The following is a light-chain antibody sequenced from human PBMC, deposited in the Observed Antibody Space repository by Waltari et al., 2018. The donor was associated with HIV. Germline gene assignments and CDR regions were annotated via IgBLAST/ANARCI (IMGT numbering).Light chain of an antibody. CDR1: SPNIGAGHI. Sequence: QSVLTQPPSVSGPPGPGITTPCTGNSPNIGAGHIDPGYQQLPGTAPKLLISDNTNRPSGVPDRFSGSKSGTSASLAITGLRAEDEADYYCQSYPASLTVSLIFGGGTRLTVL. CDR2: DNT. V-gene: IGLV1-40*01. CDR3: QSYPASLTVSLI. J-gene: IGLJ2*01.